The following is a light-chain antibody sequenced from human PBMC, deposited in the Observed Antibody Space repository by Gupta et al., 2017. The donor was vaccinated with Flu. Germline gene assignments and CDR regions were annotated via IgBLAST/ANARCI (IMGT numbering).Light chain of an antibody. J-gene: IGLJ3*02. Sequence: QSALTQPAPVSGSPGQSFTIPCTGTSSDVGTYNLVSWYQQQPGKVPKLMLYEDTKRPSGLSNRFSGSKSGNTASLTISGLQAEDEADYYCCSYAGLSTWVFGGGTKVTVL. V-gene: IGLV2-23*01. CDR2: EDT. CDR3: CSYAGLSTWV. CDR1: SSDVGTYNL.